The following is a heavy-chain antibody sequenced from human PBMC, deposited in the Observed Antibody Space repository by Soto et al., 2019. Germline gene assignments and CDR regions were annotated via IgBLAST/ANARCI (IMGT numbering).Heavy chain of an antibody. CDR2: STGSGGST. V-gene: IGHV3-23*01. CDR1: GFTFSSYA. D-gene: IGHD2-2*01. CDR3: AKHQRYCNSTSCFSRCRMDV. J-gene: IGHJ6*02. Sequence: PRGSLRLSCPSSGFTFSSYAMIWVRKAPGKGLEWVSASTGSGGSTYYSASVRGRFTISRDKSKNTLYLQMNSLRADQTAVYHCAKHQRYCNSTSCFSRCRMDVGAQWTRVTVAS.